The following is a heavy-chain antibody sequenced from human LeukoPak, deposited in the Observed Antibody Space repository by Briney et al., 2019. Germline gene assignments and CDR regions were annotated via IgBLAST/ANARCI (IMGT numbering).Heavy chain of an antibody. V-gene: IGHV4-59*08. CDR1: RGSISGYY. D-gene: IGHD3-10*01. CDR2: IHYSGST. CDR3: ARLLYYGSGSYYNWFDP. Sequence: KPSENPALNCSVSRGSISGYYWSWIRQPPGKGLEWIGYIHYSGSTNYNPSLKSRVTISVDTSKNQFSLKLSSVTAADTAVYYCARLLYYGSGSYYNWFDPWGQGTLVTVSS. J-gene: IGHJ5*02.